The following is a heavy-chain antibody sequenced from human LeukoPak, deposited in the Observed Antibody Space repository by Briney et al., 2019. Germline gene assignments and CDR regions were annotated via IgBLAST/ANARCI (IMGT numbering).Heavy chain of an antibody. CDR2: FLYSGGT. CDR1: GGSISSSIYY. J-gene: IGHJ4*02. V-gene: IGHV4-39*07. Sequence: SSETLSLTCIVSGGSISSSIYYWAWIRQPPGKGLEWIGTFLYSGGTYYNPSLKSRVTISVDTSKNQFSLKVNSVTAADTAVYYCTREGEGRWLQSGYWGQGTLVTVSS. D-gene: IGHD5-24*01. CDR3: TREGEGRWLQSGY.